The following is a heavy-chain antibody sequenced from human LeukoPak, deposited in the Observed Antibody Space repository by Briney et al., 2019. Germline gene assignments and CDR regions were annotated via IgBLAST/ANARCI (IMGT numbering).Heavy chain of an antibody. CDR3: AKEIRPNDC. CDR1: GFTFSSHG. V-gene: IGHV3-23*01. CDR2: ISIGGDTT. D-gene: IGHD4-17*01. J-gene: IGHJ4*02. Sequence: GGSLRLPCAASGFTFSSHGMCWVRQAPGRGLEWVSSISIGGDTTYSDSVKGRFTISRDNSKNTPYLQLDSLRAEDTAIYYCAKEIRPNDCWGQGTLVTVSS.